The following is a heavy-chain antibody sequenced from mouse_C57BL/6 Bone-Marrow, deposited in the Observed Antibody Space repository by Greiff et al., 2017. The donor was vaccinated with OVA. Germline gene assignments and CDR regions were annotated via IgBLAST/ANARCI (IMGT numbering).Heavy chain of an antibody. Sequence: QVQLQQPWAELVKPGASVKLSCKASGYTFTSYWMHWVKQRPGRGLEWIGRIDPNSGGTKYNEKFKSKATLTVDKPSSTAYMQLSSLTSEDSAVYYCASGRIYYYGSSAYYFDYWGQGTTLTVSS. J-gene: IGHJ2*01. D-gene: IGHD1-1*01. CDR1: GYTFTSYW. CDR2: IDPNSGGT. CDR3: ASGRIYYYGSSAYYFDY. V-gene: IGHV1-72*01.